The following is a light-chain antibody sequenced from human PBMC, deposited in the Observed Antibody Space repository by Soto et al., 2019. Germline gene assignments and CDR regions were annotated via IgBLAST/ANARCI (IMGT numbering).Light chain of an antibody. CDR3: QQYNSFPGP. CDR1: QSISAW. J-gene: IGKJ1*01. CDR2: KTS. Sequence: DIPMTQSPSTMSASVGDRVTITCRARQSISAWLAWYKQKPGKAPKLLISKTSNLENGVPSRFSGSGSGTEFTLSISSLQPDDVAISYCQQYNSFPGPFGQGPKVE. V-gene: IGKV1-5*03.